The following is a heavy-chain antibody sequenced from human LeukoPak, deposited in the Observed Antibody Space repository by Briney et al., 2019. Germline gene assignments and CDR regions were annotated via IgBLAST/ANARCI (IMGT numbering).Heavy chain of an antibody. V-gene: IGHV5-10-1*01. CDR2: IDPSDSYT. J-gene: IGHJ5*02. CDR1: GYSFTSYW. Sequence: GESLRISCKGSGYSFTSYWISWVRQMPGNGLEWMGRIDPSDSYTYYSPSFQGHVTISADKSISTAYLQWSSLKASDTAMYYCARQDRAVAGTLRNWFDPWGQGTLVTVSS. D-gene: IGHD6-19*01. CDR3: ARQDRAVAGTLRNWFDP.